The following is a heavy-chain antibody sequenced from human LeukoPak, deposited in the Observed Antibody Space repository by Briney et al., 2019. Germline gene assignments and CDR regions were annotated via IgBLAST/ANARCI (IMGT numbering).Heavy chain of an antibody. V-gene: IGHV3-53*01. CDR2: IYSDGRT. CDR1: GFTVSSNY. Sequence: GGSLRLSCAASGFTVSSNYMSWVRQAPGKGLEWVSVIYSDGRTYYADSVKGRFTISRDNSKNTLYLQINSLRAEDTAVYYCARDNMVRGEYYFEYWGQGTLVTVSS. J-gene: IGHJ4*02. CDR3: ARDNMVRGEYYFEY. D-gene: IGHD3-10*01.